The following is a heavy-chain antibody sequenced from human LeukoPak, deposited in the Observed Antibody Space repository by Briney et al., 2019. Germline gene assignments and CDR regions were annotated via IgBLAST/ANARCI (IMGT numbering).Heavy chain of an antibody. CDR2: VISKAYGGTT. Sequence: GRSLRLSCTTSGFTFGDYAVTWVRQAPGKGLEWVGFVISKAYGGTTEYAASVKGRFSISRDDSKSIAYLQMNSLKTEDTAVYYCTRDRHSSNWYGYFQHWGQGTLVTVSS. D-gene: IGHD6-13*01. CDR3: TRDRHSSNWYGYFQH. J-gene: IGHJ1*01. V-gene: IGHV3-49*04. CDR1: GFTFGDYA.